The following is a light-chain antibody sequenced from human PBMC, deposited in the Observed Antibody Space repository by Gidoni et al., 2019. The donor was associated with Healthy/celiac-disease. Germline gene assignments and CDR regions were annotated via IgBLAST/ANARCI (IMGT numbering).Light chain of an antibody. CDR1: QSVSSY. CDR3: QQRSNWPLLT. CDR2: DAS. V-gene: IGKV3-11*01. Sequence: ELVLTQSPATLSLSPVERATLSCRASQSVSSYLAWYQQKPGQAPRLLIYDASNRATGIPARFSGSGSGTDFTLTISSLEPEDFAVYYCQQRSNWPLLTFGGGTKVEIK. J-gene: IGKJ4*01.